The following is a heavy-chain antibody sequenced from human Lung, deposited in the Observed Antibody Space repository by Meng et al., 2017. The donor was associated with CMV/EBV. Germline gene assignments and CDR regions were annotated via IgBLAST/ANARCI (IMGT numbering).Heavy chain of an antibody. Sequence: GXXLLXPTPTLTLTGFFSGFSLNTDGMRVSWIRQPPGKAPEWLARIDWDDDKSYSTHLKTSLTISKDDSKNQVALTMTSMDPLDTATYYCARIVSITGSYLVFKFXGQGXLVTVSS. J-gene: IGHJ4*02. CDR1: GFSLNTDGMR. CDR3: ARIVSITGSYLVFKF. D-gene: IGHD1-26*01. CDR2: IDWDDDK. V-gene: IGHV2-70*04.